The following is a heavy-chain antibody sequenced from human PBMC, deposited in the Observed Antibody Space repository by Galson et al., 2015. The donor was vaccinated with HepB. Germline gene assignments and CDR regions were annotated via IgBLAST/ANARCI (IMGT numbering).Heavy chain of an antibody. CDR1: GYSFTSYW. D-gene: IGHD6-6*01. CDR3: ARQFPYSSSPAGFDP. J-gene: IGHJ5*02. Sequence: QSGAEVKKPGESLKISCKGSGYSFTSYWIGWVRQMPGKGLEWMGIIYPGDSGTRYSPSFQGQVTISADKSISTAYLQWSSLKASDTAMYYCARQFPYSSSPAGFDPWGQGTLVTVSS. CDR2: IYPGDSGT. V-gene: IGHV5-51*01.